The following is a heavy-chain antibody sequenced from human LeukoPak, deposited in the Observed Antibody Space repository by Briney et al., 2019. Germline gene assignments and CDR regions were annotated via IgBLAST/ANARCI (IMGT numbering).Heavy chain of an antibody. V-gene: IGHV4-59*12. D-gene: IGHD2-21*02. J-gene: IGHJ4*02. CDR1: GGSFSGYY. CDR3: AKESRHYCGGDCYYVGVQYFDY. CDR2: IYYSGST. Sequence: SSETLSLTCAVYGGSFSGYYWSWIRQPPGKGLEWIGYIYYSGSTNYNPSLKSRVTISVDTSKNQFSLKLSSVTAADTAVYYCAKESRHYCGGDCYYVGVQYFDYWGQGTLVTVSS.